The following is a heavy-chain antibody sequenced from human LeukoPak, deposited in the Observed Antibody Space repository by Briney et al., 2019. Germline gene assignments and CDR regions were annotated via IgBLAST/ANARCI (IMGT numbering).Heavy chain of an antibody. Sequence: GGSLRLSCAASGFTFSSYSMNWVRQAPGKGLEWVSSISSSSSYIYYADSVKGRFTISRDNAKNSLYLQMNSLRAEDTAVYYCASLMLTFGGARGFDYWGQGTLVTVSS. J-gene: IGHJ4*02. V-gene: IGHV3-21*01. D-gene: IGHD3-16*01. CDR1: GFTFSSYS. CDR3: ASLMLTFGGARGFDY. CDR2: ISSSSSYI.